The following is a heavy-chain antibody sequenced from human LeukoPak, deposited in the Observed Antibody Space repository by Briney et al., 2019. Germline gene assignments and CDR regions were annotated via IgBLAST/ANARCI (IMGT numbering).Heavy chain of an antibody. J-gene: IGHJ4*02. Sequence: GSLRLSCAASGFTFSSSYAMHWVRQAPGKGLEWVAVISYDGSNKYYADSVRGRFTISRDNSKNTLYLQMNSLRAEDTAVYYCARDSGYSGYDHTPIDYWGQGTLVTVSS. CDR2: ISYDGSNK. CDR1: GFTFSSSYA. V-gene: IGHV3-30*04. D-gene: IGHD5-12*01. CDR3: ARDSGYSGYDHTPIDY.